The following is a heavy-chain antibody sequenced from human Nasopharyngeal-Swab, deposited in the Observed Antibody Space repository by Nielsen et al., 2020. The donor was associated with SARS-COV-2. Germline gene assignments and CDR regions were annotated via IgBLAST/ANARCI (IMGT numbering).Heavy chain of an antibody. Sequence: SATLSLTCAVYGGSFSGYYWRWIRQPPGKGLEWIGEINHSGSTNYNPSLKSRVTISVDTSKNQFSLKLSSVTAADTAVYYCARVAEFYYGSGSHYWYFDLWGRGTLVTVSS. D-gene: IGHD3-10*01. J-gene: IGHJ2*01. V-gene: IGHV4-34*01. CDR2: INHSGST. CDR3: ARVAEFYYGSGSHYWYFDL. CDR1: GGSFSGYY.